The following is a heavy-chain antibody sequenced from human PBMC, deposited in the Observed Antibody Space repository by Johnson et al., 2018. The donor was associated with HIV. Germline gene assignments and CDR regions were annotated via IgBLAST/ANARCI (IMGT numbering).Heavy chain of an antibody. Sequence: VQLVESGGGLVQPGRSLRLSCAASGFTFDDYAMHWVRQAPGKGLVWVSRINSDGSSTSYADSVKGRFTISRDNAKNTLYLQMNSLRAEDTAVYYCAKVAVATAAGGVGLNIWGPGTMVTVSS. J-gene: IGHJ3*02. CDR1: GFTFDDYA. CDR3: AKVAVATAAGGVGLNI. D-gene: IGHD6-19*01. V-gene: IGHV3-74*02. CDR2: INSDGSST.